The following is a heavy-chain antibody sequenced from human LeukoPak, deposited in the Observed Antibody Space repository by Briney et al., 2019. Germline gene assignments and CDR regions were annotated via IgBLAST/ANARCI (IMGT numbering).Heavy chain of an antibody. CDR1: GGSISSYY. V-gene: IGHV4-59*01. D-gene: IGHD3-3*01. Sequence: SETLSLTCTVSGGSISSYYWSWIRQPPGKGLEWIGHIYYSGSTNYNPSLKSRVTISVDTSKNQFSLKLSSVTAADTAAYYCARQVSRFSGWSAPFYMDVWGKGTTVTVSS. CDR2: IYYSGST. J-gene: IGHJ6*03. CDR3: ARQVSRFSGWSAPFYMDV.